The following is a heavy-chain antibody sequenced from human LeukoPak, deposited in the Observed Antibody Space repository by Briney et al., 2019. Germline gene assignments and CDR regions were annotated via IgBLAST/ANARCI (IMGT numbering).Heavy chain of an antibody. V-gene: IGHV3-23*01. CDR3: AGRITGYSSGYVF. CDR1: GFTFSNYA. Sequence: GGSLGLSCVGSGFTFSNYAMSWVRQAPGKGLDWVSVISGSAHKIRYADSVRGRFTISRDNSENTVYLQMNNLRGEDTAIYYCAGRITGYSSGYVFWGQGTLVTVSS. D-gene: IGHD5-18*01. CDR2: ISGSAHKI. J-gene: IGHJ4*02.